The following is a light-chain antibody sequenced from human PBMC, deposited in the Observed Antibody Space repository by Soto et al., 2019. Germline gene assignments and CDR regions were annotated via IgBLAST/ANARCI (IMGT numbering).Light chain of an antibody. CDR3: QQTNSFPYP. V-gene: IGKV1-12*01. CDR2: GAS. CDR1: QAISTW. Sequence: DIQLTQSPSSVSASVGDSVTLTCRASQAISTWLAWYQQRPGKAPQLLIFGASSLQSGVPSRFSGRGSGTDFTLTLSSLQPEDFATYYCQQTNSFPYPFGRGAKLHIK. J-gene: IGKJ2*01.